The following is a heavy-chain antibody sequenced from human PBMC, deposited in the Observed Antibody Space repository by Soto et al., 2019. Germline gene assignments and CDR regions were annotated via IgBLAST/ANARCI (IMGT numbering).Heavy chain of an antibody. CDR2: IYPVDSDT. D-gene: IGHD5-12*01. CDR1: GYGFTSYW. Sequence: VESLKISCKGSGYGFTSYWIGWVRQMPWKGLEWMGIIYPVDSDTRYSPSFQGQVTISADKSISTAYLQWSSLKASDTAMYYCARQRTEEWLQCAFEFSGKGTLGTV. J-gene: IGHJ4*02. CDR3: ARQRTEEWLQCAFEF. V-gene: IGHV5-51*01.